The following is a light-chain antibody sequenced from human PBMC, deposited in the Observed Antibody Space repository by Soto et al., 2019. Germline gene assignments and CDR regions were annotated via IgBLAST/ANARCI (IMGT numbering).Light chain of an antibody. J-gene: IGKJ2*01. CDR2: KAS. CDR3: QQYNGYPHT. CDR1: QSISTW. V-gene: IGKV1-5*03. Sequence: DIQMTQSPSTLSAPVGDRVTITCRASQSISTWLAWYQQKPGKAPKLLIYKASSLRNGVPSRFSGSGSGTEFTLTIYSLQPDDLASYYCQQYNGYPHTFGQGTKLEIK.